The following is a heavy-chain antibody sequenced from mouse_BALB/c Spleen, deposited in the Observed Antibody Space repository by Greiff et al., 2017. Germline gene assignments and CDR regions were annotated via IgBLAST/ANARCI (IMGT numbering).Heavy chain of an antibody. CDR1: GYTFTSYW. J-gene: IGHJ3*01. Sequence: QVQLQQSGAELARPGASVKLSCKASGYTFTSYWMQWVKQRPGQGLEWIGAIYPGDGDTRYTQKFKGKATLTADKSSSTAYMQLSSLASEDSAVYYCARGYESFAYWGQGTLVTVSA. CDR2: IYPGDGDT. CDR3: ARGYESFAY. V-gene: IGHV1-87*01. D-gene: IGHD2-14*01.